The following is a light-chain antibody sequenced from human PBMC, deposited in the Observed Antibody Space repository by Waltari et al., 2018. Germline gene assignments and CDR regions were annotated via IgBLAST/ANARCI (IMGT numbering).Light chain of an antibody. CDR2: DAS. V-gene: IGKV3-11*01. CDR1: QSVSSV. J-gene: IGKJ5*01. CDR3: QQRSNWPLT. Sequence: EIVLTQSPATLSLSPGDRATLSCRASQSVSSVLAWYQQKPGQAPRLLIYDASNRATGIPARFSGSGSGTDFTLTISSLEPEDFAVYYCQQRSNWPLTFGQGTRLEIK.